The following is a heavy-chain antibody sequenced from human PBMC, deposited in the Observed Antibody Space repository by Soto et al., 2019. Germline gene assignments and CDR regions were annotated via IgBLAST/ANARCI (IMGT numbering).Heavy chain of an antibody. CDR1: GFTFSSYS. CDR3: ARDSLPSAAAGTPYYYYYGMVV. V-gene: IGHV3-21*01. J-gene: IGHJ6*02. D-gene: IGHD6-13*01. Sequence: PGGSLRLSCAASGFTFSSYSMNWVRQAPGKGLEWVSSISSSSSYIYYADSVKGRFTISRDNAKNSLYLQMNSLRAEDTAVYYCARDSLPSAAAGTPYYYYYGMVVWGQGTTVNVSS. CDR2: ISSSSSYI.